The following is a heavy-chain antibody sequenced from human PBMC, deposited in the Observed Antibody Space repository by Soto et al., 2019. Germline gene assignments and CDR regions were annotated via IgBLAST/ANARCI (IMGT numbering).Heavy chain of an antibody. CDR1: GYTFTSYG. J-gene: IGHJ4*02. V-gene: IGHV1-18*01. D-gene: IGHD1-1*01. CDR3: ARGRYGDY. Sequence: QVHLVQSGAEVKKTGASVKVSCKGSGYTFTSYGITWVRQAPGQGLEWMGWISAHNGNTDYAQRLQGRVTVTRDTSTSTAYMELRSLRSDDTAVYYCARGRYGDYWGQGALVTVSS. CDR2: ISAHNGNT.